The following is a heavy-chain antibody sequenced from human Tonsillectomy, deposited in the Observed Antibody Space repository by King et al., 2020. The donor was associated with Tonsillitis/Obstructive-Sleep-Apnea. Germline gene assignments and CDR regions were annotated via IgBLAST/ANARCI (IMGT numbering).Heavy chain of an antibody. V-gene: IGHV1-2*02. CDR2: INPNSGGT. D-gene: IGHD2-2*01. Sequence: VQLVESGAEVKKPGASVKVSCEASGYTFSGYYMHWVRQAPGQGLEWMGWINPNSGGTNYAQKFQGRVTMTRDTSISTANMELSRLRSDDTAVYYCARDPPAAIEDYFDYWGQGTLVTVSS. CDR1: GYTFSGYY. CDR3: ARDPPAAIEDYFDY. J-gene: IGHJ4*02.